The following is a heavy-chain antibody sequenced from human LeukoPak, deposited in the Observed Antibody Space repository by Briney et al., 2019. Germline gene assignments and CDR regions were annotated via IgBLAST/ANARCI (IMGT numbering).Heavy chain of an antibody. V-gene: IGHV1-18*01. Sequence: ASVNVSCKASGYTFTSYGLSWVRQAPGQGPEWMGWISAYDGNTNSAQKFQGRVTMTTDTSTSTAYMELRSLRSDDTAVYYCARDGHGSGKGFFDYWGQGTLVTVSS. CDR3: ARDGHGSGKGFFDY. CDR1: GYTFTSYG. J-gene: IGHJ4*02. D-gene: IGHD3-10*01. CDR2: ISAYDGNT.